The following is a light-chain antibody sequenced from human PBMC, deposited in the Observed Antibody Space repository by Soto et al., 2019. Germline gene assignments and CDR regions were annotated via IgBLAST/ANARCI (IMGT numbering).Light chain of an antibody. CDR1: QGISSY. V-gene: IGKV1-9*01. Sequence: EIQMTQSPSSLSSSSGDRVTITCQGSQGISSYLAWYQQKPGKAPKILIYAESTLQSGVPSRLSGSGSGTELNLTVSRLQPEDFATYYCQKLNSYPITCGQGTRLEIK. CDR3: QKLNSYPIT. J-gene: IGKJ5*01. CDR2: AES.